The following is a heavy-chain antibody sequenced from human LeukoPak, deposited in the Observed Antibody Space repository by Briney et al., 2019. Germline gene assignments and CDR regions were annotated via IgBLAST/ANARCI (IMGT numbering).Heavy chain of an antibody. CDR3: ARDQPGFGDLPKTNFDF. CDR1: GFAFSTYN. V-gene: IGHV3-21*01. Sequence: GGSLRLSCAASGFAFSTYNMNWVRQAPGKGLEWVSFISGRSSFIYYADSVRGRFTISRDNAKNSLYQQMNSLRVEDTAIYYCARDQPGFGDLPKTNFDFWGQGTLVSVFS. J-gene: IGHJ4*02. D-gene: IGHD3-10*01. CDR2: ISGRSSFI.